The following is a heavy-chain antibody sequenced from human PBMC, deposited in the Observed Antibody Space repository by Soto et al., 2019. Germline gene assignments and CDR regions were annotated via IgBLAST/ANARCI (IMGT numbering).Heavy chain of an antibody. CDR3: AKHDFWTLYNTGLDS. D-gene: IGHD3-3*01. CDR2: ISGSGGDT. CDR1: GFTFTSYA. V-gene: IGHV3-23*01. J-gene: IGHJ4*02. Sequence: ESGGGLVQPGGSLRLSCSASGFTFTSYAMSWVRQAPGKGLQWVSGISGSGGDTKSADSVKGRFTISRDNFKNNLYLQMNSLRAEDTAVYYCAKHDFWTLYNTGLDSWGQGTLVTVSS.